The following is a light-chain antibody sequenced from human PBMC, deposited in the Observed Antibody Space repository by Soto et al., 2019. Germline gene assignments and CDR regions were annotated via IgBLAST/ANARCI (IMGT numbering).Light chain of an antibody. Sequence: EIVLTQSPGTLSLSPGERATLSCRASQSVSSSYLAWYQQKPGQAPRLLIYGASSRATGIPVRFSGSGSGTDFPLTISRLEPEDFAVYYCQQYGSSLLTFGGGTKVEIK. CDR1: QSVSSSY. CDR2: GAS. V-gene: IGKV3-20*01. J-gene: IGKJ4*01. CDR3: QQYGSSLLT.